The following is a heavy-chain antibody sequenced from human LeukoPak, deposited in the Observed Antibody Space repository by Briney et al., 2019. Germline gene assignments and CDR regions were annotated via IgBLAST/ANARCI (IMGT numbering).Heavy chain of an antibody. CDR1: GYSISSGDY. D-gene: IGHD6-19*01. CDR3: ARDGGGRIAVAGLWYN. CDR2: IYHSGST. V-gene: IGHV4-38-2*02. Sequence: SETLSLTCTVSGYSISSGDYWGWIWQPAGKELEWIGSIYHSGSTYCNPSLESRISISVDTSKNQFSLKLNSVTAADTAVYYCARDGGGRIAVAGLWYNWGQGTLVTVSS. J-gene: IGHJ4*02.